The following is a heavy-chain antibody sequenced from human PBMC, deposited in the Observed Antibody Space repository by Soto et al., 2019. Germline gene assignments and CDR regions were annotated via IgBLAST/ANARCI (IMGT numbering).Heavy chain of an antibody. V-gene: IGHV4-39*01. CDR1: GGSISSSSYY. D-gene: IGHD2-15*01. J-gene: IGHJ5*02. Sequence: QLQLQESGPGLVKPSETLSLTCTVSGGSISSSSYYWGWIRQPPGRGLEWIGSIYYSGSTYYNPSLKSRVTISVDTSKNQFSLNLSSVTAADTAVYYCARQDIVVVVAATWWFDPWGPGTLVTVSS. CDR2: IYYSGST. CDR3: ARQDIVVVVAATWWFDP.